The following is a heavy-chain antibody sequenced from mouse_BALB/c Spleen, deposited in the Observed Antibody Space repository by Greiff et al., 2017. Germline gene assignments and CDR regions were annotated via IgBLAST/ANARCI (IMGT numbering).Heavy chain of an antibody. CDR2: IWWDDDK. CDR1: GFSLSTSGMG. D-gene: IGHD2-1*01. J-gene: IGHJ4*01. Sequence: QVTLKESGPGILQPSQTLSLTCSFSGFSLSTSGMGVGWIRQPSGKGLEWLAHIWWDDDKYYNTALKSGLTISKDTSKNQVFLKIASVDTADTATYYCARIRYGNYAMDYWGQGTSVTVSS. CDR3: ARIRYGNYAMDY. V-gene: IGHV8-8*01.